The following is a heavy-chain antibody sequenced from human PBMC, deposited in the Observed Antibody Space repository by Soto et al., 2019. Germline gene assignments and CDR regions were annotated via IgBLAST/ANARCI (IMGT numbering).Heavy chain of an antibody. D-gene: IGHD3-10*01. V-gene: IGHV4-31*03. CDR2: IYYSGST. CDR3: ARGVNTVRGVIHTPYFDY. J-gene: IGHJ4*02. Sequence: QVQLQESGPGLVKPSQTLSLTCTVSGGSISSGGYYWSWIRQHPGKGLEWIGNIYYSGSTYYNPSLKSRVTISVDTSKNQFSLKLSSVTAADTAVYYCARGVNTVRGVIHTPYFDYWGQGTLVTVSS. CDR1: GGSISSGGYY.